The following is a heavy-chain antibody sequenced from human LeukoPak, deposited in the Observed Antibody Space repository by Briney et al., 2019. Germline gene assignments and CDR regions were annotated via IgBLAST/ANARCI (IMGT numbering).Heavy chain of an antibody. J-gene: IGHJ4*02. V-gene: IGHV3-30*02. D-gene: IGHD3-3*01. CDR3: AKDRAPGQFTIFGVAPDY. CDR2: IWYDGSNK. Sequence: GGSLRLSCAASGFTFSSYGMHWVRQAPGKGLEWVAVIWYDGSNKYYADSVKGRFTISRDNSKNTLYLQMNSLRAEDTAVYYCAKDRAPGQFTIFGVAPDYWGQGTLVTVSS. CDR1: GFTFSSYG.